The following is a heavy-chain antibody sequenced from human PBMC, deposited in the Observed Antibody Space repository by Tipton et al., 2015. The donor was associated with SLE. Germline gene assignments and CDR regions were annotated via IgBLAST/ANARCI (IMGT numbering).Heavy chain of an antibody. D-gene: IGHD1-26*01. V-gene: IGHV3-48*03. CDR1: GFTFTSYE. J-gene: IGHJ1*01. CDR2: ISRSGSMI. Sequence: SLRLSCAASGFTFTSYEMNWVRRAPGKGLEWVSYISRSGSMIYYANSVKGRFTISRDNAKKSLYLQMKSLRAEDTAIYYCARIFSGSYYAAWFQHWGQGTVVTVSS. CDR3: ARIFSGSYYAAWFQH.